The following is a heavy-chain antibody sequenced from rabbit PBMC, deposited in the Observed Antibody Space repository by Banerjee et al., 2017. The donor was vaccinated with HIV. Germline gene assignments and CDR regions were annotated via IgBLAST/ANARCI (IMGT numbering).Heavy chain of an antibody. Sequence: EESGGDLVKPEGSLTLTCTASGFSFSSSYWICWVRQAPGKGLEWIACIYAGSRGSTYYAIWAKGRFTIPSANAQNTVFLQMTSLTASDTATYFCARGNGGYEHAWGWWVQGTLVTVS. V-gene: IGHV1S45*01. D-gene: IGHD1-1*01. CDR1: GFSFSSSYW. J-gene: IGHJ4*01. CDR2: IYAGSRGST. CDR3: ARGNGGYEHAWGW.